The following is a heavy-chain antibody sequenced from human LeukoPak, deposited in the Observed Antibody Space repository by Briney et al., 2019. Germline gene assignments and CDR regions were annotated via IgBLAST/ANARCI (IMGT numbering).Heavy chain of an antibody. J-gene: IGHJ4*02. CDR3: ARHPLSAPLDY. V-gene: IGHV4-34*01. Sequence: PSETLSLTCAVYGGSFSGYYWSWIRQPPGKGLEWIGEINHSGSTNYNPSLKSRVTISVDTSKNQFSLKLSSVTAADTAVYYCARHPLSAPLDYWGQGILVTVSS. D-gene: IGHD6-19*01. CDR2: INHSGST. CDR1: GGSFSGYY.